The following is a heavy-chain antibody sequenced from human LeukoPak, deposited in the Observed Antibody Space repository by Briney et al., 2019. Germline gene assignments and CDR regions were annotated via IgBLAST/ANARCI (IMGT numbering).Heavy chain of an antibody. Sequence: GGSLRLSCAASEFTFDDYTMHWVRQAPGKGLEWVSLISWDGGSTYYADSVKGRFTISRDNSKNSLYLQMNSLRTEDTALYYCAKDIGAAAEHYYFDYWGQGTLVTVSS. CDR1: EFTFDDYT. CDR3: AKDIGAAAEHYYFDY. CDR2: ISWDGGST. J-gene: IGHJ4*02. V-gene: IGHV3-43*01. D-gene: IGHD6-13*01.